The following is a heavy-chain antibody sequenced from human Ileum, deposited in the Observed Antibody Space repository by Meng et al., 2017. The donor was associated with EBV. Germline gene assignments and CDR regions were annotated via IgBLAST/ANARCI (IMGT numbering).Heavy chain of an antibody. CDR1: GFSLSTSGVG. V-gene: IGHV2-5*02. CDR3: ARAAARPSDWFDP. D-gene: IGHD6-6*01. J-gene: IGHJ5*02. CDR2: IYGDDEK. Sequence: QITLKESGPTLVKPTQTLTLTCTFSGFSLSTSGVGVGWIRQPPGKALECLAIIYGDDEKRYSPSLESRLTVTKDTSKNQVVLTMTNMVPVDTATYYCARAAARPSDWFDPCGQGTLCNVSS.